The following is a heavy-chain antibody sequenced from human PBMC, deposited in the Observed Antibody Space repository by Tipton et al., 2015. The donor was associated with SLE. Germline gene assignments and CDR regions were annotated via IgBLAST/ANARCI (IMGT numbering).Heavy chain of an antibody. Sequence: SLRLSCAASGFTFNNYWMHWVRQVPGKGLVWVSVISGSGGSTYYADSVKGRFTISRDNSKDTLYLQMNSLRVDDTALYYCARDTTPNPGYTWNYGNSYFDLWGRGTQVTVSS. J-gene: IGHJ2*01. CDR2: ISGSGGST. V-gene: IGHV3-23*01. CDR3: ARDTTPNPGYTWNYGNSYFDL. D-gene: IGHD1-7*01. CDR1: GFTFNNYW.